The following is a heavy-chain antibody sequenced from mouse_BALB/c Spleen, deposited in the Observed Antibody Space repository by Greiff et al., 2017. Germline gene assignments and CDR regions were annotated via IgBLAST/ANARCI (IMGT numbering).Heavy chain of an antibody. CDR2: IDPANGNT. J-gene: IGHJ4*01. D-gene: IGHD1-2*01. CDR1: GFNIKDTY. CDR3: ARSETTAVRGAMDY. V-gene: IGHV14-3*02. Sequence: VQLKQSGAELVKPGASVKLSCTASGFNIKDTYMHWVKQRPEQGLEWIGRIDPANGNTKYDPKFQGKATITADTSSNTAYLQLSSLTSEDTAVYYCARSETTAVRGAMDYWGQGTSVTVSS.